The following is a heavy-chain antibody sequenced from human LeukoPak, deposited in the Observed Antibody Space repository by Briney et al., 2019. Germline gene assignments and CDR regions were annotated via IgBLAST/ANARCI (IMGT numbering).Heavy chain of an antibody. D-gene: IGHD2-15*01. Sequence: SETLSLTCTVSGGALSSYYWSWIRQPPGKGLEWIGYIYYSGSTNYNPSLKSRVTISVDTSKNQFSLKLSSVTAADTAVYYCASTRGTRFDYWGQGTLVTVSS. CDR2: IYYSGST. J-gene: IGHJ4*02. CDR3: ASTRGTRFDY. CDR1: GGALSSYY. V-gene: IGHV4-59*08.